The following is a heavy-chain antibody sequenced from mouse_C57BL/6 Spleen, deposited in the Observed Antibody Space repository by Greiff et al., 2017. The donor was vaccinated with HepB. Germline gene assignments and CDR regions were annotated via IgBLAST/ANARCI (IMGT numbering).Heavy chain of an antibody. CDR1: GYTFTDYN. CDR3: AREGGYDGYLTLYAMDY. CDR2: INPNNGGT. V-gene: IGHV1-18*01. D-gene: IGHD2-3*01. Sequence: EVTLMESGPELVKPGASVKIPCKASGYTFTDYNMDWVKQSHGKSLEWIGDINPNNGGTIYNQKFKGKATLTVDKSSSTAYMELRSLTSEDTAVYYCAREGGYDGYLTLYAMDYWGQGTSVTVSS. J-gene: IGHJ4*01.